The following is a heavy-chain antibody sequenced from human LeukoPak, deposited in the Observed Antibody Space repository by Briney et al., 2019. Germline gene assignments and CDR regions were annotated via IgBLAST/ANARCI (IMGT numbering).Heavy chain of an antibody. CDR2: IYYSGST. Sequence: SETLSLTCTVSGGSISSSSYYWGWIRQPPGKGLEWIGSIYYSGSTYYNPSLRSRVTISVDTSKNQFSLKLSSVTAADTAVYYCAGIAAALLGSAVDPWGQGTLVTVSS. D-gene: IGHD6-13*01. J-gene: IGHJ5*02. V-gene: IGHV4-39*07. CDR1: GGSISSSSYY. CDR3: AGIAAALLGSAVDP.